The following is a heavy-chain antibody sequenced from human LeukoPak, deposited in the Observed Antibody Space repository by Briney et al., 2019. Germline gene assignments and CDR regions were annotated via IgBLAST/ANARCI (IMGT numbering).Heavy chain of an antibody. CDR3: ASGSSGYYYGPFDY. Sequence: PSETLSLTCTVSGGSISSYYWSWIRQPPGKGLEWIGYIYYSGSTNYNPSLKSRVTISVDTSKSQFSLKLSSVTAADTAVYYCASGSSGYYYGPFDYWGQGTLVTVSS. CDR2: IYYSGST. CDR1: GGSISSYY. D-gene: IGHD3-22*01. J-gene: IGHJ4*02. V-gene: IGHV4-59*08.